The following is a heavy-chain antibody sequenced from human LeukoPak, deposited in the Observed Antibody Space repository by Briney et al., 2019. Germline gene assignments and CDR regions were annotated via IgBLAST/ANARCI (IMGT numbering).Heavy chain of an antibody. CDR1: GYTFTSYG. Sequence: ASVKVSCKASGYTFTSYGISWVRQAPGQGLEWMGWINAYNGNTNYAQKLQGRVTMTTDTPTSTAYMELRSLRSDDTAVYYCARRGPWYYYDSSGYKAFDYWGQGTLVTVSS. D-gene: IGHD3-22*01. CDR2: INAYNGNT. CDR3: ARRGPWYYYDSSGYKAFDY. V-gene: IGHV1-18*01. J-gene: IGHJ4*02.